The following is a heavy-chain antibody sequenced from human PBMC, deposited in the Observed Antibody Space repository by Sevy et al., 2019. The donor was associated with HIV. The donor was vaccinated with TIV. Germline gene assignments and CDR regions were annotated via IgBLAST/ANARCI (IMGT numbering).Heavy chain of an antibody. CDR2: INSDGSST. J-gene: IGHJ4*02. CDR3: ARAPRGSSPRYYIDY. V-gene: IGHV3-74*01. Sequence: GGSLRLSCAASGFTFSSYWMHWVRQAPGKGLVWVSRINSDGSSTSYADSVKGRFTISRDNAKNTLYLQMNSLRAEDTAVYYCARAPRGSSPRYYIDYWGQGTLVTVSS. CDR1: GFTFSSYW. D-gene: IGHD6-13*01.